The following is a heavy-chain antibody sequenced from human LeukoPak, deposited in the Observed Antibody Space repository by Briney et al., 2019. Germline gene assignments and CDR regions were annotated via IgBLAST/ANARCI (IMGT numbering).Heavy chain of an antibody. CDR1: GFTFSSYA. V-gene: IGHV3-23*01. CDR2: ISSSGDTT. Sequence: GGSLILSCVVSGFTFSSYAMNWVRQAPGKGLEWVSYISSSGDTTYHADSVRGRFTISRDNSKNTLHLQMNSLRSEDTAVYYCARGGGIAATPEMYNWFDPWGQGTLVTVSS. CDR3: ARGGGIAATPEMYNWFDP. D-gene: IGHD6-25*01. J-gene: IGHJ5*02.